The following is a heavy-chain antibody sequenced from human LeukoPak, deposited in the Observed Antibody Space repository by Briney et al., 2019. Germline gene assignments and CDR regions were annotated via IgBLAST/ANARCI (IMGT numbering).Heavy chain of an antibody. J-gene: IGHJ4*02. CDR2: ISYDARNK. D-gene: IGHD3-16*01. CDR3: ASSVGAPFGD. V-gene: IGHV3-30*03. Sequence: GRSLRLSCAASGFTFSSYGMHWVRQAPGKGLEWVAVISYDARNKYFADSVNGRFTVSRDNSKNTVYLQMNSLRAEDTAVYYCASSVGAPFGDWGQGTLVTVSS. CDR1: GFTFSSYG.